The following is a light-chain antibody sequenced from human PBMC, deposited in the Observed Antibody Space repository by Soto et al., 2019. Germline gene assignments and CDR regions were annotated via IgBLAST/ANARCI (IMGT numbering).Light chain of an antibody. V-gene: IGLV1-51*01. CDR1: SSNIGNNF. CDR2: DNN. J-gene: IGLJ2*01. CDR3: EAWDSSLSAVA. Sequence: QSVLTQPPSVSAAPGQKVTISCSGSSSNIGNNFVSWYQHLPETAPKLLIYDNNERPSGIPDRFSGSKSGTSATLGITGLQTGDEADYYCEAWDSSLSAVAFGGGTKVTVL.